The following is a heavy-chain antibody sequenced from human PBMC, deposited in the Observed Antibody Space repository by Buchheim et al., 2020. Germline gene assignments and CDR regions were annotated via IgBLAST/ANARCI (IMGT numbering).Heavy chain of an antibody. J-gene: IGHJ6*02. D-gene: IGHD2-2*02. V-gene: IGHV3-48*02. Sequence: EVQLLESGGGLVQPGGSLRLSCAASGFTFSSYAMSWVRQAPGKGLEWVSYISSSSSTIYHADSVKGRFTISRDNAKNSLYLQMNSLRDEDTAVYYCASYCSSTSCYRYYYGMDVWGQGTT. CDR3: ASYCSSTSCYRYYYGMDV. CDR2: ISSSSSTI. CDR1: GFTFSSYA.